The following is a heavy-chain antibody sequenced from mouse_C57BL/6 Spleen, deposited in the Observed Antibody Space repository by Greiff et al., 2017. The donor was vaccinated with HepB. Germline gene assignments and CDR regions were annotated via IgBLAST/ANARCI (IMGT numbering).Heavy chain of an antibody. Sequence: QVQLQQSGPELVKPGASVKISCKASGYAFSSSWMNWVKQRPGKGLEWIGRIYPGDGDTNYNGKFKGKATLTADKSSSTAYMQLSSLTSEDSAVYFCAKGIDDGPWYFDVWGTGTTVTVSS. CDR1: GYAFSSSW. V-gene: IGHV1-82*01. CDR3: AKGIDDGPWYFDV. J-gene: IGHJ1*03. D-gene: IGHD1-2*01. CDR2: IYPGDGDT.